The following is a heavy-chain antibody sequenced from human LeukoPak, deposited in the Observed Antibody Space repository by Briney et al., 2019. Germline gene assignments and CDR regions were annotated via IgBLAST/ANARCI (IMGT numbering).Heavy chain of an antibody. CDR3: ARDPNSIVGALDY. V-gene: IGHV3-21*01. CDR1: GFTFSSYS. J-gene: IGHJ4*02. D-gene: IGHD1-26*01. CDR2: ISSSSSYI. Sequence: KPGGSLRLSCAASGFTFSSYSMNWVRQAPGKGLEWVSSISSSSSYIYYADSVKGRFTISRDNAKNSLYLQMNSLRAEDTAVYYCARDPNSIVGALDYWGQGTLVTVSS.